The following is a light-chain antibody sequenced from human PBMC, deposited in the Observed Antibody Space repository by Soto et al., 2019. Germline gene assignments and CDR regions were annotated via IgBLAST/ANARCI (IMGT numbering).Light chain of an antibody. J-gene: IGKJ2*01. Sequence: EIVLTQSPATLSLSPGERATLSCRASQIVSSYLAWYQQKPGQAPRLLIYDASNRATGIPARFSGSGSGTDFTLTISSLEPEDFAVYYCQQRSNWPPYTFGHGTKLEIK. V-gene: IGKV3-11*01. CDR3: QQRSNWPPYT. CDR1: QIVSSY. CDR2: DAS.